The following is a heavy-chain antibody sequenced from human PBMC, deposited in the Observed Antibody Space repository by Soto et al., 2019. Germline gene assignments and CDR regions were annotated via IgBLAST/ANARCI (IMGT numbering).Heavy chain of an antibody. CDR1: GDSVSSGGYY. Sequence: SETLSLTCTVSGDSVSSGGYYWSWNRQPPGKGLEWNGYIYYTGSTNYNPSLKSRVTISVDTSKNQFSLRLSSVTAADTAVYYCARHGAAAGTYYYGMDVWGQGTTVTVSS. J-gene: IGHJ6*02. CDR3: ARHGAAAGTYYYGMDV. CDR2: IYYTGST. V-gene: IGHV4-61*08. D-gene: IGHD6-13*01.